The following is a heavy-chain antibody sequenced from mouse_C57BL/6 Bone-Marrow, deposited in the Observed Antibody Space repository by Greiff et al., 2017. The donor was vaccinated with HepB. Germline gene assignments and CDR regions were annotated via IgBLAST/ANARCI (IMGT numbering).Heavy chain of an antibody. CDR1: GFTFSSYA. Sequence: DVKLVESGGGLVKPGGSLKLSCAASGFTFSSYAMSWVRQTPEKRLEWVATISDGGSYTYYPDNVKGRFTISRDNAKNNLYLQMSHLKSEDTAMYYCARDGIYYYGSSYVRAMDYWGQGTSVTVSS. CDR3: ARDGIYYYGSSYVRAMDY. J-gene: IGHJ4*01. CDR2: ISDGGSYT. D-gene: IGHD1-1*01. V-gene: IGHV5-4*01.